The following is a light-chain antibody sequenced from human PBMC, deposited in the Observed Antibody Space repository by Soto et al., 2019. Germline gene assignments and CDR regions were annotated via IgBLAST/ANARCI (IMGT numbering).Light chain of an antibody. Sequence: QSAMTQPPSSSGSPGQSVTISCTGTRSDVGGYNFVSWDQQHPGKAPKLLIYEVSKRPSGVPDRFSGSKSDNTASLTVSGLQAEYEADYYCSAFAGGNNLLFGGGTKLTVL. V-gene: IGLV2-8*01. J-gene: IGLJ2*01. CDR3: SAFAGGNNLL. CDR1: RSDVGGYNF. CDR2: EVS.